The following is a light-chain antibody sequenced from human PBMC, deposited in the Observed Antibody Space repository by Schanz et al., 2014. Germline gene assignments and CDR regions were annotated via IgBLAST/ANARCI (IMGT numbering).Light chain of an antibody. CDR3: SSYAGSNTDV. V-gene: IGLV2-14*03. CDR2: DVS. Sequence: QSALTQPASVSGSPRQSITISCTGTSSDVGGYNYVSWYQQYPGKAPKLMIYDVSNRPSGVSNRFSGSKSGNTASLTVSGLQAEDGADYYCSSYAGSNTDVFGTGTKLTVL. CDR1: SSDVGGYNY. J-gene: IGLJ1*01.